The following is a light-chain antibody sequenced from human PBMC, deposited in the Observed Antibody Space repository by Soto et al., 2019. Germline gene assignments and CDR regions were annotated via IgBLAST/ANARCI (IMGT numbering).Light chain of an antibody. CDR1: SNDVGNYRF. Sequence: QSALTQPPSASGSPGQSVTISCTGTSNDVGNYRFVSWYQHHPGKGPKLMIYEVHKRPSGVPDRFSGSKSGNTASLTVSGLQADDEADYYCSSYAGSSSFVFGTGTKLTVL. CDR3: SSYAGSSSFV. V-gene: IGLV2-8*01. CDR2: EVH. J-gene: IGLJ1*01.